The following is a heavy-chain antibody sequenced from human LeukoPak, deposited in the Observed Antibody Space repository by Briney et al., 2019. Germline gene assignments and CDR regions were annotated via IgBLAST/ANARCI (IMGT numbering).Heavy chain of an antibody. D-gene: IGHD6-13*01. CDR3: ARDLIAAAGTVHYFDY. CDR2: IWYGGSNK. V-gene: IGHV3-33*08. CDR1: GFTFSSYG. Sequence: PGGSLRLSCAASGFTFSSYGMHWVRQAPGKGLEWVAVIWYGGSNKYYADSVKGRFTISRDNSKNTLYLQMNSLRAEDTAVYYCARDLIAAAGTVHYFDYWGQGTLVTVSS. J-gene: IGHJ4*02.